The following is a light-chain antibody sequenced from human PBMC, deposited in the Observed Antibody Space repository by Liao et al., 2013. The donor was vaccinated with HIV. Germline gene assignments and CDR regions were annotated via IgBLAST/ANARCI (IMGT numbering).Light chain of an antibody. CDR1: NVGSTS. Sequence: SYELTQPPSVSVAPGKTAGISCGGNNVGSTSVHWYQQKPGQAPVVVIYQDNKRPSGIPERFSGSSSGNTATLTISGTQTMDEADYYCQTWDSGWVFGGGTKLTVL. CDR2: QDN. J-gene: IGLJ3*02. V-gene: IGLV3-21*01. CDR3: QTWDSGWV.